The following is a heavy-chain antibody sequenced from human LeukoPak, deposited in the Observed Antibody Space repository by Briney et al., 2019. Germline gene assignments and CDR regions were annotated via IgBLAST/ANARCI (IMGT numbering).Heavy chain of an antibody. V-gene: IGHV3-21*01. CDR2: ITGSSKSI. Sequence: PGGSLRLSCVASGFSFSTYSMSWVRQTPGKGLEWVSAITGSSKSIYYADAVQGRFSISRDNAKRSVELQMNSLRVEDTAVYYCTSELYFSGESGLWGPGTMVTVSS. CDR3: TSELYFSGESGL. D-gene: IGHD3-10*01. J-gene: IGHJ3*01. CDR1: GFSFSTYS.